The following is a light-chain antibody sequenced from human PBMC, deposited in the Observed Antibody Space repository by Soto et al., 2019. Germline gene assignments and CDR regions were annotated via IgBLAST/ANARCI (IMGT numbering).Light chain of an antibody. J-gene: IGKJ5*01. CDR2: DAS. Sequence: EIVLKPSPATLSFSPPDRAPLSCDTSQSVSSYLAWYQQKPGQAPRLLIYDASNRATGIPARFSGSGSGTDFTLTISSLEPEDFAVYYCQQRSNWPPTFGQGTRL. CDR3: QQRSNWPPT. V-gene: IGKV3-11*01. CDR1: QSVSSY.